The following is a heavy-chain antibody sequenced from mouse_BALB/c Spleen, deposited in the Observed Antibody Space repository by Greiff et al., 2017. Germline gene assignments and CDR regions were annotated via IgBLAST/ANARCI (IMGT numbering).Heavy chain of an antibody. V-gene: IGHV7-1*02. J-gene: IGHJ3*01. CDR2: SRNKANDYTT. CDR1: GFTFTDFY. D-gene: IGHD2-4*01. Sequence: EVKVVESGRGLVQPGGSLRLSCATSGFTFTDFYMDWVRQPPGKRLEWIAASRNKANDYTTEYSASVKGRFIVSRDTSQSILYLQMNALRAEDTAIYYCARDAYDYDRGFAYWGQGTLVTVSA. CDR3: ARDAYDYDRGFAY.